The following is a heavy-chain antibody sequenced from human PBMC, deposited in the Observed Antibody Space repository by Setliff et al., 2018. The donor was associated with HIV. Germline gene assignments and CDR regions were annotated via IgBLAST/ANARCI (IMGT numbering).Heavy chain of an antibody. CDR2: IKQDGSEK. V-gene: IGHV3-7*01. CDR3: ARDAITLIRGITAFDY. Sequence: GGSLRLSCVASGLPFYNYWMTWLRRAPGKGLEWVANIKQDGSEKHYVDSVKGRFTISRDNAKNSLYLQLNSLRVEDTAVYYCARDAITLIRGITAFDYWGQGTLVTVSS. J-gene: IGHJ4*02. D-gene: IGHD3-10*01. CDR1: GLPFYNYW.